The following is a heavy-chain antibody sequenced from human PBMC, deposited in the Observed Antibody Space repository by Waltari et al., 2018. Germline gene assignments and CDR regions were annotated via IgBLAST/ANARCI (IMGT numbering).Heavy chain of an antibody. Sequence: QVQLVQSGAEVKKPGSSVKVSCKASGGTVSSYAISWVRQAPGQGLEWMGGIIPILGIANYAQKFQGRVTITADESTSTAYMELSSLRSEDTAVYYCARGRDCGGDCYLGAFDIWGQGTMVTVSS. J-gene: IGHJ3*02. CDR3: ARGRDCGGDCYLGAFDI. CDR2: IIPILGIA. CDR1: GGTVSSYA. V-gene: IGHV1-69*04. D-gene: IGHD2-21*01.